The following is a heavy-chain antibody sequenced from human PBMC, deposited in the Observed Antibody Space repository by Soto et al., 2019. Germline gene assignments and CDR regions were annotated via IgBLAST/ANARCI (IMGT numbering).Heavy chain of an antibody. V-gene: IGHV4-31*11. CDR1: GGSITSGAYY. Sequence: SETLSLTCAVSGGSITSGAYYWTWIRQHPGKGLEWIAYIHYSGRTYYNPSLKSRVTISVDTSNNQFSLKLSSVTAADTAVYYCARYYFDSSGYSNWFDPWGQGTLVTVS. CDR2: IHYSGRT. J-gene: IGHJ5*02. D-gene: IGHD3-22*01. CDR3: ARYYFDSSGYSNWFDP.